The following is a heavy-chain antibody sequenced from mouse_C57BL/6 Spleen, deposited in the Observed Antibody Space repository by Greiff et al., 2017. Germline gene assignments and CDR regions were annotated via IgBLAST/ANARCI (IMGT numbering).Heavy chain of an antibody. CDR2: IWSGGST. CDR3: ARKNWYYFDY. V-gene: IGHV2-2*01. Sequence: VHLVESGPGLVQPSQSLSITCTVSGFSLTSYGVHWVRQSPGKGLEWLGVIWSGGSTDYNAAFISRLSISKDNSKSQVFFKMNSLQADATAIYYGARKNWYYFDYWGQGTTLTVSS. CDR1: GFSLTSYG. D-gene: IGHD4-1*01. J-gene: IGHJ2*01.